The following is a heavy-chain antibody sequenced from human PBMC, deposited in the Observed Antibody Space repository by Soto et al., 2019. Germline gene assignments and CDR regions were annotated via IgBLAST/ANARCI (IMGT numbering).Heavy chain of an antibody. CDR2: ITPSTGER. V-gene: IGHV3-21*01. Sequence: PGGSLRLSCAASGFTFSPYSMNWVRRAPGKGLEWVSAITPSTGERHYADSMKGRFTISRDDAKNSLYLQMNSLRVEDTAVYYCARDFRDTYGYRYFDLWGRGTLVTVSS. D-gene: IGHD2-8*01. J-gene: IGHJ2*01. CDR1: GFTFSPYS. CDR3: ARDFRDTYGYRYFDL.